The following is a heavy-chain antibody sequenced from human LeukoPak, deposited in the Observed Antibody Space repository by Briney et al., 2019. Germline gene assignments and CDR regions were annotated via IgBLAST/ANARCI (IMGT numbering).Heavy chain of an antibody. CDR2: INPSGGST. Sequence: GASVKVSCKVSGYTLTELSMHWVRQAPGQGLEWMGIINPSGGSTSYAQKFQGRVTMTRDTSTSTVYMELSSLRSEDTAVYYCVRNPPYEGYYYYMDVWGKGTTVTISS. CDR3: VRNPPYEGYYYYMDV. CDR1: GYTLTELS. J-gene: IGHJ6*03. D-gene: IGHD3-3*01. V-gene: IGHV1-46*01.